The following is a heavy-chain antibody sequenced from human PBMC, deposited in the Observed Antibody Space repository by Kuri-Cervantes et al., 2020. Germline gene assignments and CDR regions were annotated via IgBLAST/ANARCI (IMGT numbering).Heavy chain of an antibody. CDR2: MNPNSGNT. V-gene: IGHV1-8*02. CDR1: GYTFTGYY. Sequence: ASVKVSCKASGYTFTGYYVHWVRQATGQGLEWMGWMNPNSGNTGYAQKLQGRVTMTTDTSTSTAYMELRSLRSDDTAVYYCARGYSGYDYYYYYMDVWGKGTTVTVSS. CDR3: ARGYSGYDYYYYYMDV. J-gene: IGHJ6*03. D-gene: IGHD5-12*01.